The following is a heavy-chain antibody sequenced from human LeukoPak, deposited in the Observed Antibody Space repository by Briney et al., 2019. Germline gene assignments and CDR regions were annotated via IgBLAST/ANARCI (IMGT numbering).Heavy chain of an antibody. CDR2: IKLDGSEK. V-gene: IGHV3-7*03. CDR1: GFTFSSYW. J-gene: IGHJ4*02. CDR3: AKAYSSDWYAPSDY. D-gene: IGHD6-19*01. Sequence: PGGSLRLSCAASGFTFSSYWMSWVRQAPGKGLEWVANIKLDGSEKYYEDSVEGRFSISRDNAKNSLYLQMNSLRAEDTAVYYCAKAYSSDWYAPSDYWGQGTLVTVSS.